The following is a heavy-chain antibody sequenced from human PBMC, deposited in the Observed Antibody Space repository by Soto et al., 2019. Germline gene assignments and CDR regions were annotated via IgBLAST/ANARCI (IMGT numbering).Heavy chain of an antibody. V-gene: IGHV4-39*01. CDR1: GGSISSSSYY. Sequence: PSETLSLTCTVSGGSISSSSYYWGWIRQPPGKGLEWIGSIYYSGSTYYNPSLKSRVTISVDTSKNQFSLKLSSVTAADTAVYYCSRRNPLVYAYFDYSRQGTLLTAFS. CDR3: SRRNPLVYAYFDY. J-gene: IGHJ4*02. D-gene: IGHD2-8*01. CDR2: IYYSGST.